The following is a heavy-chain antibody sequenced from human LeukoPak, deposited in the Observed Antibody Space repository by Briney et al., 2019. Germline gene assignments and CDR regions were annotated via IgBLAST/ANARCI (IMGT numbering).Heavy chain of an antibody. Sequence: GGSLRLSCAASGFTFNDYYMSWIRQAPGKGLEWVSYISSSGSTIYYADSVKGRFTISRDNANNSLYLQMNSLRAEHTAVYYCPRTRKIAAAGGRSDHWGQGTLVTVSS. CDR1: GFTFNDYY. V-gene: IGHV3-11*01. D-gene: IGHD6-13*01. J-gene: IGHJ4*02. CDR3: PRTRKIAAAGGRSDH. CDR2: ISSSGSTI.